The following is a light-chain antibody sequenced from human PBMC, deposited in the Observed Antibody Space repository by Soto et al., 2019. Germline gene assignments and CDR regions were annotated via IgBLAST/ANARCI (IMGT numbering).Light chain of an antibody. CDR1: QSISSSY. Sequence: ERVFTQSPGTLSLSPGERATLSCRASQSISSSYLAWYQQKPGQAPRLLIYGASSRATGIPDRFSGSGSGTDFTLTISRLEPEAFAVYYCQQYGSSPPWTFGQGTKVDIK. CDR3: QQYGSSPPWT. J-gene: IGKJ1*01. V-gene: IGKV3-20*01. CDR2: GAS.